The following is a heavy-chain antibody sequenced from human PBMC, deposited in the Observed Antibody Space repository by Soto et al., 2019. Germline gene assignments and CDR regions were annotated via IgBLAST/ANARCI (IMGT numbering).Heavy chain of an antibody. CDR1: GYTFTGYY. V-gene: IGHV1-2*02. D-gene: IGHD6-19*01. CDR3: ARTSDPGIAVAGFDY. CDR2: INPNSGGT. J-gene: IGHJ4*02. Sequence: ASVKVSCKASGYTFTGYYIHWVRQAPGQGLEWMGWINPNSGGTNYAQKFQGRVTMTRDTSISTAYMELSRLRSDDTAVYYCARTSDPGIAVAGFDYWGQGTLVTVSS.